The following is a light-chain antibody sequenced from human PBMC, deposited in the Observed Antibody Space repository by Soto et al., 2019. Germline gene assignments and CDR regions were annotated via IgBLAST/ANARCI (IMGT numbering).Light chain of an antibody. Sequence: EIVLTQSPGTLSLSPGERDTLSCRASQSVGNSYLAWYQQKPGQAPSLLIYGASSRATGIPDRFSGSGSGTDFTLTISRLEPEDFAVYYCQQYGGSPPVTFGGGTKVEI. CDR3: QQYGGSPPVT. CDR1: QSVGNSY. J-gene: IGKJ4*01. V-gene: IGKV3-20*01. CDR2: GAS.